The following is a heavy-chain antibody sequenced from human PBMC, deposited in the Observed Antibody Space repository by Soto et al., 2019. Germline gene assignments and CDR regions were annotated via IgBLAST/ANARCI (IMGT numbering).Heavy chain of an antibody. CDR1: GFTFSTYW. CDR2: INIDGGTT. CDR3: ARVRNGDWYFDN. V-gene: IGHV3-74*01. Sequence: EVQLVESGGGLVQPGGSLRLSCAASGFTFSTYWMHWVRQAPGKGLVWVSRINIDGGTTSYADSVKGRFTISRDNAKNTLYLPMNSLRDEDTAVYYCARVRNGDWYFDNWGQGTRVTISS. D-gene: IGHD4-17*01. J-gene: IGHJ4*02.